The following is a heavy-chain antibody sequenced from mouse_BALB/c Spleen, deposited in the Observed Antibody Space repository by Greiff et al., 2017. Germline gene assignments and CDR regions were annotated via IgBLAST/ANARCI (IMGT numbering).Heavy chain of an antibody. Sequence: EVQLVESGPGLVKPSQSLSLTCTVTGYSITSDYAWNWIRQFPGNKLEWMGYISYSGSTSYNPSLKSRISITRDTSKNQFFLQLNSVTTEDTATYYCARRGNGPLAYWGQGTLVTVSA. CDR3: ARRGNGPLAY. D-gene: IGHD1-1*01. CDR1: GYSITSDYA. V-gene: IGHV3-2*02. CDR2: ISYSGST. J-gene: IGHJ3*01.